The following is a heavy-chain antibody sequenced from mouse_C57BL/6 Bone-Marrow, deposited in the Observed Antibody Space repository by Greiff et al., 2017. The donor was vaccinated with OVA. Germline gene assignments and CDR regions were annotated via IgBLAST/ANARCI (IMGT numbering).Heavy chain of an antibody. CDR3: ARRGNYYGSSLDY. D-gene: IGHD1-1*01. CDR2: INPSTGGT. J-gene: IGHJ2*01. Sequence: EVQLQQSGPELVKPGASVKISCKASGYSFTGYYMNWVKQSPEKSLEWIGEINPSTGGTTYNQKFKAKATLTVDKSSSTAYMQLKSLTSEDSAVDYCARRGNYYGSSLDYWGQGTTLTVSS. V-gene: IGHV1-42*01. CDR1: GYSFTGYY.